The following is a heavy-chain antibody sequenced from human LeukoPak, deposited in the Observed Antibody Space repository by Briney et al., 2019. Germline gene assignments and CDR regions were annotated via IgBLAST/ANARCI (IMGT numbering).Heavy chain of an antibody. Sequence: GGSLRLSCAASGFTFSSYSMNWVRQAPGKGLEWVSSISGSSSYIYYADSVKGRFTISRDSAKNSLYVQMNSLRAEDTAVYYCAGAPRIVGYTSRELGHWYFDLWGRGTLVTVSS. CDR3: AGAPRIVGYTSRELGHWYFDL. V-gene: IGHV3-21*01. CDR2: ISGSSSYI. J-gene: IGHJ2*01. CDR1: GFTFSSYS. D-gene: IGHD6-13*01.